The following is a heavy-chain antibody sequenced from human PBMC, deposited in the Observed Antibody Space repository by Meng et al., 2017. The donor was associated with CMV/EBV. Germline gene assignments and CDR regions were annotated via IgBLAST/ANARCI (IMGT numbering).Heavy chain of an antibody. J-gene: IGHJ6*02. CDR3: ARDKSEYYYYYGMDV. V-gene: IGHV3-7*01. CDR2: IKQDGSEK. D-gene: IGHD6-6*01. CDR1: GFTFSSYW. Sequence: GESLKISCAASGFTFSSYWMSWVRQAPGKGLEWVANIKQDGSEKYYVDSVKGRSTISRDNAKNSLYLQMNSLRAEDTAVYYCARDKSEYYYYYGMDVWGQGTTVTVSS.